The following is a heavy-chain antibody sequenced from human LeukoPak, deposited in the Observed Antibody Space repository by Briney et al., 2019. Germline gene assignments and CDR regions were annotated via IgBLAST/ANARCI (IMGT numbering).Heavy chain of an antibody. V-gene: IGHV4-34*01. Sequence: PSETLSLTCAVYGGSFSGYYWSWIRQPPEKGLEWIGEINHSESTNSNPSLKSRGTISIDTSKNQFSLKLSSVTAADTAVYYCARHLLRTSTSFDYWDQGNLVTVSS. J-gene: IGHJ4*02. CDR1: GGSFSGYY. CDR2: INHSEST. CDR3: ARHLLRTSTSFDY. D-gene: IGHD1-14*01.